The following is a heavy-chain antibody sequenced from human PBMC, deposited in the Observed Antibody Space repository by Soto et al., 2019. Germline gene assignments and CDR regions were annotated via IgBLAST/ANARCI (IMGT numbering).Heavy chain of an antibody. CDR3: AKNGYCSSTSCDAEVEGYYMDV. CDR2: ISGSGGST. D-gene: IGHD2-2*03. J-gene: IGHJ6*03. CDR1: GFTFSSYA. V-gene: IGHV3-23*01. Sequence: EVQLLESGGGLVQPGGSLRLSCAASGFTFSSYAMSWVRQAPGKGLEWVSAISGSGGSTYCADSVKGRFTISRDNSKNTLYLQMNSLRAEDTAGYYCAKNGYCSSTSCDAEVEGYYMDVWGKGTTVTVSS.